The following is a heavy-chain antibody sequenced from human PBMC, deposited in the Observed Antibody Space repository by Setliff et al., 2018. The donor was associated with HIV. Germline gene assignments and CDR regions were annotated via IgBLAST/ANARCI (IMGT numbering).Heavy chain of an antibody. CDR1: GFTFTAHG. Sequence: GGSLRLSCAASGFTFTAHGMHWVRLAPDKGLEWVAFINYDENSEYYADSVKGRFTISRDNAKSTVYLQMGSLSADDTAVYYCARGGSNHAFDIWGQGTMVTVSS. J-gene: IGHJ3*02. D-gene: IGHD2-15*01. CDR3: ARGGSNHAFDI. CDR2: INYDENSE. V-gene: IGHV3-30*02.